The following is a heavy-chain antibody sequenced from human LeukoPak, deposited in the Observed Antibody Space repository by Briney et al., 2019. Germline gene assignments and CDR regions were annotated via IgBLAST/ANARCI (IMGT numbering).Heavy chain of an antibody. V-gene: IGHV1-69*05. CDR1: GCTFSSYA. CDR2: IIPIFGTA. Sequence: SAKVSCKASGCTFSSYAISWVRQAPGQGLEWMGRIIPIFGTANYAQKFQGRVTITTDESTSTAYMELSSLRSEDTAVYYSARGRNYYGSGSYYPPNYYYYYMHVWAKGTTVTVSS. D-gene: IGHD3-10*01. J-gene: IGHJ6*03. CDR3: ARGRNYYGSGSYYPPNYYYYYMHV.